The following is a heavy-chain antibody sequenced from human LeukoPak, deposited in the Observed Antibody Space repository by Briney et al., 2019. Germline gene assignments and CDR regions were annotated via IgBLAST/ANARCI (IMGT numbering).Heavy chain of an antibody. Sequence: ASVKVSCKASGYTFTSYYMHWVRQAPGQGLEWMGIINPSSGSTRYAQKVQGRVTMTRYIYTSTVYMELSSLRSEDTAVYYCARATRSITIFGVVISGADHEGKRDFFDYWGQGTLVTVSS. CDR2: INPSSGST. D-gene: IGHD3-3*01. V-gene: IGHV1-46*01. J-gene: IGHJ4*02. CDR1: GYTFTSYY. CDR3: ARATRSITIFGVVISGADHEGKRDFFDY.